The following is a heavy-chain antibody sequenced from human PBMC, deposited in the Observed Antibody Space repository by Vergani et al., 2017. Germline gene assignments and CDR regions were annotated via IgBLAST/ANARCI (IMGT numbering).Heavy chain of an antibody. CDR3: VRARCSGPCFMSNWFDS. CDR1: GFSSSAYW. Sequence: EVQLVESGGGLIHPGGSLRLSCEGSGFSSSAYWMHWVRQSPEKGLVWVSRIKSDGSITNYADSVKGRFTISRDNAKNTLYLEMNSLRGDDTAIYYCVRARCSGPCFMSNWFDSWGQGTLVTVSS. V-gene: IGHV3-74*01. J-gene: IGHJ5*01. D-gene: IGHD5-12*01. CDR2: IKSDGSIT.